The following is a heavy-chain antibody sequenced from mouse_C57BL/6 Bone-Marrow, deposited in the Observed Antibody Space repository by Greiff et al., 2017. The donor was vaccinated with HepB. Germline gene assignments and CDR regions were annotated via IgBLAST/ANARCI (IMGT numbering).Heavy chain of an antibody. CDR2: IDPSDSYT. V-gene: IGHV1-69*01. CDR3: ARRGRQLRLRGGDFDY. CDR1: GYTFTSYW. J-gene: IGHJ2*01. D-gene: IGHD3-2*02. Sequence: QVQLQQPGAELVMPGASVKLSCKASGYTFTSYWMHWVKQRPGQGLEWIGEIDPSDSYTNYNQKFKGKSTLTVDKSSSTAYMQLSSLTSEDSAVYYCARRGRQLRLRGGDFDYWGQGTTLTVSS.